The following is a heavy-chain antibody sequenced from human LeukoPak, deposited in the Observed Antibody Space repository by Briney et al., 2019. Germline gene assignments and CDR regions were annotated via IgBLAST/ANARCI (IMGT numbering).Heavy chain of an antibody. CDR3: ARESTYYDFWSGYPSPYHFDY. CDR1: GGSFSGYY. CDR2: INHTGST. J-gene: IGHJ4*02. V-gene: IGHV4-34*01. Sequence: SETLSLTCAVYGGSFSGYYWSWIRQPPGKGLQWIGEINHTGSTNYNPSLKSRVTISVDTSKNQFSLKLSSVTAADTAVYYCARESTYYDFWSGYPSPYHFDYWGQGTLVTVSS. D-gene: IGHD3-3*01.